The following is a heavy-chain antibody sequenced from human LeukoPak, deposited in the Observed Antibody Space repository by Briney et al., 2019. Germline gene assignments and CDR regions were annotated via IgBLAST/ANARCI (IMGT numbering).Heavy chain of an antibody. V-gene: IGHV1-2*02. CDR1: GYTFTGYY. CDR2: INPNSGGT. Sequence: ASVKVSCKASGYTFTGYYMHWVRQAPGQGLEWMGWINPNSGGTHYAQKFQGRVTMTMDTSINTAYMELSSLKSDDTAVYYCARGSGSYYFYYFQYWGQGTLVTVSS. CDR3: ARGSGSYYFYYFQY. J-gene: IGHJ4*02. D-gene: IGHD1-26*01.